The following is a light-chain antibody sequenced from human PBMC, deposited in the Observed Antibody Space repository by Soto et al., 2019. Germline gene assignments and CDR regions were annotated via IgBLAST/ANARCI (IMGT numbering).Light chain of an antibody. CDR3: QHRSNWPPNLT. Sequence: IHMTQSPSSLSASVGDTITITCQASQDINNYLNWYQQKPGKAPKLLIYDASSLETGVPSRFSGSGSGTEFSLTISSLEPEDFAVYYCQHRSNWPPNLTFGGGTKVEIK. V-gene: IGKV1-33*01. J-gene: IGKJ4*01. CDR1: QDINNY. CDR2: DAS.